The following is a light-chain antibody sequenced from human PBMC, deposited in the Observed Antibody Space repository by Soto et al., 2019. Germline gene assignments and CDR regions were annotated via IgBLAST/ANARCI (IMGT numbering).Light chain of an antibody. V-gene: IGLV3-21*04. Sequence: SYERTQPPSVSVAPGKTAKITCWGNNIGSKSVHWYQKKPGQAPVLVIYHDSARPSGIPERFSGSNSGNKATLTISRVEAGDEADYYCHVCDSSSDHVVFGGGTKVTVL. CDR3: HVCDSSSDHVV. J-gene: IGLJ2*01. CDR1: NIGSKS. CDR2: HDS.